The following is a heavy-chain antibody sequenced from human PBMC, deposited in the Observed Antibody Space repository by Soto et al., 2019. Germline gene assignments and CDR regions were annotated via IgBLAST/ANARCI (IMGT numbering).Heavy chain of an antibody. CDR1: GGSISSGGYY. Sequence: SETLSLTCTVSGGSISSGGYYWSWIRQHPGKGLEWIGYIYYSGSTYYNPSLKSRVTISVDTSKNQFSLKLSSVTAADTAVYYCARERQLVGFGPYYYGMDVWGQGITVTVSS. D-gene: IGHD6-6*01. V-gene: IGHV4-31*03. J-gene: IGHJ6*02. CDR3: ARERQLVGFGPYYYGMDV. CDR2: IYYSGST.